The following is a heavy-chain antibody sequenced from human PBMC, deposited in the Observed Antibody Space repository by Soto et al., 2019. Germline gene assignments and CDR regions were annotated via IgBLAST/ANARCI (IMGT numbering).Heavy chain of an antibody. CDR1: GFTVSTKY. CDR2: IYSGGST. Sequence: EVQLVESGGGLVQPGGSLRLSCAASGFTVSTKYMSWVRQAPGKGLEWVSVIYSGGSTFYADSVRGRFTISRDNCKNTVNIHMNSLRDEYTAVYYCARDPWAADYWGQGTLVTVSS. J-gene: IGHJ4*02. D-gene: IGHD3-16*01. CDR3: ARDPWAADY. V-gene: IGHV3-66*01.